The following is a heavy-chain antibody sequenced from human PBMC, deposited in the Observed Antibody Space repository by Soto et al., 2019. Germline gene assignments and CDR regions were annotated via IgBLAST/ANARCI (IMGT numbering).Heavy chain of an antibody. CDR2: IYYSGST. CDR1: GGSVSSGSYY. CDR3: ARAEWLPQQENWFAP. J-gene: IGHJ5*02. V-gene: IGHV4-61*01. D-gene: IGHD5-12*01. Sequence: PSETLSLTCTVSGGSVSSGSYYWSWIRQPPGKGLEWIGYIYYSGSTNYNPSLKSRVTISVDTSKNQFSLKLSSVTAADTAVYYCARAEWLPQQENWFAPWGQGTLVTVSS.